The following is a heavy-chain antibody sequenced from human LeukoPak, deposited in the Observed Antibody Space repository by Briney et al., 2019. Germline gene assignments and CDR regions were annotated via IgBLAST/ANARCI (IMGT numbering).Heavy chain of an antibody. CDR1: GYTFTGYY. Sequence: ASVKVSCKASGYTFTGYYMHWVRQAPGQGLEWMGWINPNSGGTNYAQKFQGRVTMTRDTSISTAYMELSRLRSDDTAVYYCAREDERITMIVVVNPGAYWGQGTLVTVSS. CDR3: AREDERITMIVVVNPGAY. D-gene: IGHD3-22*01. CDR2: INPNSGGT. V-gene: IGHV1-2*02. J-gene: IGHJ4*02.